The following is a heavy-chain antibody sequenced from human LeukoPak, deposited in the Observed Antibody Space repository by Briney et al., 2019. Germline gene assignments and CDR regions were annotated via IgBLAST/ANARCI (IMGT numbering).Heavy chain of an antibody. CDR1: GFTFGKYW. CDR2: IKLDGSEK. Sequence: SGGSLRLSCVASGFTFGKYWMSWVRQAPGKGLEWVANIKLDGSEKNYVDSVKGRFTISRDNAKNSLYLQMNSLRAEDTAVYYCARVYSSSWYGVHGMDVWGQGTTVTVSS. D-gene: IGHD6-13*01. CDR3: ARVYSSSWYGVHGMDV. V-gene: IGHV3-7*01. J-gene: IGHJ6*02.